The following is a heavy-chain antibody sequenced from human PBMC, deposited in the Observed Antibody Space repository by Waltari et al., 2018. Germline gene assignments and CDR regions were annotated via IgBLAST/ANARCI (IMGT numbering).Heavy chain of an antibody. Sequence: QVQLQESGPGLVKPSETLSLTFAVSGYSISSGYYWGWIRQPPGKGLEWIGSIYHSGSTYYNPSLKSRVTISVDTSKNQFSLKLSSVTAADTAVYYCARDRAGAFDIWGQGTMVTVSS. CDR1: GYSISSGYY. CDR3: ARDRAGAFDI. CDR2: IYHSGST. V-gene: IGHV4-38-2*02. J-gene: IGHJ3*02.